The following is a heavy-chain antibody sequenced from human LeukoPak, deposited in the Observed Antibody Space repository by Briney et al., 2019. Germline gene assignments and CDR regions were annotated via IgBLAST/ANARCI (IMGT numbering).Heavy chain of an antibody. CDR2: INPSGGST. J-gene: IGHJ3*02. CDR3: ARDGEFRYCSSTSCHAPYYYGSGSSAFDI. CDR1: GYTFTSYY. D-gene: IGHD2-2*01. Sequence: ASGKVSCKASGYTFTSYYMHWVRQAPGQGLEWMGIINPSGGSTSYAQTFQGRVTMTRDTSTSTVYMELRSLRSEDTAVYYCARDGEFRYCSSTSCHAPYYYGSGSSAFDIWGQGTMVTVSS. V-gene: IGHV1-46*01.